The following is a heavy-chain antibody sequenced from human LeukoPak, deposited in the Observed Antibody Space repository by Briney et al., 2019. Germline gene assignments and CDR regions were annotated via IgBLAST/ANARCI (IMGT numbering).Heavy chain of an antibody. Sequence: PGGSLRLSCAASGFTYSSYWMTWVLQAPGNGLEWVANIKTDGSLTYYVDSVKGRFTISRDNAKNSLYLQMNSLRAEDTAVYYCAELGITMIGGVWGKGTTVTISS. CDR1: GFTYSSYW. V-gene: IGHV3-7*01. CDR2: IKTDGSLT. J-gene: IGHJ6*04. D-gene: IGHD3-10*02. CDR3: AELGITMIGGV.